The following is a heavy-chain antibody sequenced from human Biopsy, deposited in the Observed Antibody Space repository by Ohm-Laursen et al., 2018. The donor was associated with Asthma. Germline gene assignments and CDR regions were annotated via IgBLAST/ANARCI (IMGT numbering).Heavy chain of an antibody. Sequence: TQTLTLTGSFSGFSLSSSGANVNWIRQPPGKALEWLARIDWEEDKFYSTSLRTRLTISKGSSEDQVVLTMTNMGPVDTAKYYCTRHNDYWGPGILVTVSS. CDR1: GFSLSSSGAN. CDR3: TRHNDY. V-gene: IGHV2-70*04. D-gene: IGHD1-14*01. CDR2: IDWEEDK. J-gene: IGHJ4*02.